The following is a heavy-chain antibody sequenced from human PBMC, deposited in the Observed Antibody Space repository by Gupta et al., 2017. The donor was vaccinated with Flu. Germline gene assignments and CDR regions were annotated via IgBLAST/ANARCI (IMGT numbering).Heavy chain of an antibody. V-gene: IGHV1-58*01. D-gene: IGHD3-10*01. CDR1: GFTFSSSA. CDR3: AAARFNMAEWAFDI. Sequence: QVQLVQSGPEVKKPGTSVKVSCKASGFTFSSSAVQWVRQTRGQRLEWMGWIVVGSGVTDLAQNLQERVIITRDMSTSTVYMQLSSLRSDDTAIYYCAAARFNMAEWAFDIWGQGTMVTVSS. J-gene: IGHJ3*02. CDR2: IVVGSGVT.